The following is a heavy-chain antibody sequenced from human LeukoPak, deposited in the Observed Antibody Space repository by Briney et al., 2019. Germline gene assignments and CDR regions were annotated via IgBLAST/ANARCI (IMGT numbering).Heavy chain of an antibody. D-gene: IGHD6-13*01. CDR2: ISTDGKST. CDR1: GFTFSNYW. J-gene: IGHJ6*02. V-gene: IGHV3-74*01. CDR3: ARDVVGSSNNGMDV. Sequence: PGGSLRLSCVASGFTFSNYWMLWVRQAPGKGLMWVSLISTDGKSTRYAESVKGRFTISRDNAKNALYLQMNSLRAEDTAVYYCARDVVGSSNNGMDVWGQGTTVTVSS.